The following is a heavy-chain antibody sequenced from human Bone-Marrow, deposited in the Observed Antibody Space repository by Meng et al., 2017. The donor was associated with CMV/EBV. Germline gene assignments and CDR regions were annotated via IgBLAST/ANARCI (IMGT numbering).Heavy chain of an antibody. V-gene: IGHV4-39*07. CDR2: IYYNGNT. CDR3: ARLTISGFDP. D-gene: IGHD4/OR15-4a*01. Sequence: SETLSLTCSASGGSVTSTSYYWGWIRQPPGKGLEWVGTIYYNGNTNFNPSLKSRVTISVDTSKNQFSLKLNSVTAADTAVYYCARLTISGFDPWGQGTLVTVSS. CDR1: GGSVTSTSYY. J-gene: IGHJ5*02.